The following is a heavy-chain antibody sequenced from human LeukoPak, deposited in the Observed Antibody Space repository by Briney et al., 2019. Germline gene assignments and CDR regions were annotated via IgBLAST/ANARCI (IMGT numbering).Heavy chain of an antibody. J-gene: IGHJ6*03. CDR3: AKDGRGGIAVAASYYYYMDV. Sequence: GRSLTLFCAASGFTFDDYTMHWVRQAPGKCLEWVSLISWDGGSTYYADSVKGRFTISRDNSKNSLYLQMNSLRTEDTALYYCAKDGRGGIAVAASYYYYMDVWGKGTTVTVSS. CDR1: GFTFDDYT. V-gene: IGHV3-43*01. D-gene: IGHD6-19*01. CDR2: ISWDGGST.